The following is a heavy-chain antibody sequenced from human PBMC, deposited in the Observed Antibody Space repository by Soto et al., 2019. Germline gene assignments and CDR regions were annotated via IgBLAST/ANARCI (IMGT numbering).Heavy chain of an antibody. V-gene: IGHV3-30*03. Sequence: QVQLVESGGGVVQPGRSLRLSCEGSGFTFSTYGMHWARKAPAKGLGGGAVISYEGSIQFYADSVKDRFTISRDNSKNTVYLQMNSLRPDDTAVYYCARTKVTFGGVIVPIDYWGQGSLVTVSS. CDR3: ARTKVTFGGVIVPIDY. D-gene: IGHD3-16*02. J-gene: IGHJ4*02. CDR2: ISYEGSIQ. CDR1: GFTFSTYG.